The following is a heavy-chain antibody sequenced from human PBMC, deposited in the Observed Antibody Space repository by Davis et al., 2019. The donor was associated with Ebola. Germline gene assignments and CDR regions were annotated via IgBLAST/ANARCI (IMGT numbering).Heavy chain of an antibody. D-gene: IGHD2-2*01. CDR3: ASSPFVVPAARDWFDP. V-gene: IGHV1-2*04. Sequence: ASVKVSCKASGYTFTGYYMHWVRQAPGQGLEWMGWINPNSGGTNYAQKFQGWVTMTRDTSISTAYMELSRLRSDDTAVYYCASSPFVVPAARDWFDPWGQGTLVTVSS. CDR2: INPNSGGT. CDR1: GYTFTGYY. J-gene: IGHJ5*02.